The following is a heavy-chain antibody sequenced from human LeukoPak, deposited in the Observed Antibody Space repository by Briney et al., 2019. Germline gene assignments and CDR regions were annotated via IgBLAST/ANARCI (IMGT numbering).Heavy chain of an antibody. CDR2: MNPNSGNT. CDR1: GYTFTSYD. CDR3: ARVLYSSSWYGDYNWFDP. Sequence: ASVKVSCKASGYTFTSYDINWARQATGRGLEWMGWMNPNSGNTGYAQKFQGRVTMTRNTSISTAYMELSSLRSEDTAVYYCARVLYSSSWYGDYNWFDPWGQGTLVTVSS. J-gene: IGHJ5*02. D-gene: IGHD6-13*01. V-gene: IGHV1-8*01.